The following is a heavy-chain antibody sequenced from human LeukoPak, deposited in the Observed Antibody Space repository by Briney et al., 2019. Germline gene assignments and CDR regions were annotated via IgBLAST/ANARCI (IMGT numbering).Heavy chain of an antibody. CDR1: GFTLSGYA. Sequence: GRSLRLSCAASGFTLSGYAMHWVRQAPGKGLEWVAVISYDGSNKYYTDSVKGRFTISRDNSKNTLYLQMNSLRAEDTAVYYCARGSTVTTRGFDYWGQGTLVTVSS. V-gene: IGHV3-30*04. J-gene: IGHJ4*02. D-gene: IGHD4-17*01. CDR3: ARGSTVTTRGFDY. CDR2: ISYDGSNK.